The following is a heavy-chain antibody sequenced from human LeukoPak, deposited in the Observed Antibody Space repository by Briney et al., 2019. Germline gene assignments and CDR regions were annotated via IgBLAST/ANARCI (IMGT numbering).Heavy chain of an antibody. CDR1: GSIFTSYW. CDR3: ARQDGYNYPRDY. Sequence: LGASLQISCKGSGSIFTSYWIGWVRPLPGKGLEWMGIIYPGDSDTRYSPSFQGQVTISADKSISTAYLQWSSLKASDTAMYYCARQDGYNYPRDYWGQGTLVTVSS. CDR2: IYPGDSDT. J-gene: IGHJ4*02. V-gene: IGHV5-51*01. D-gene: IGHD5-24*01.